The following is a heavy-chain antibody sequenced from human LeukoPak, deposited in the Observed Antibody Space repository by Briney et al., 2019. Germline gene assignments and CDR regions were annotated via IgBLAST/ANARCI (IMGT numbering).Heavy chain of an antibody. CDR2: INHSGST. D-gene: IGHD3-22*01. CDR1: GGSFSGYY. Sequence: SETLSLTCAVYGGSFSGYYWSWICQPPGKGLEWIGEINHSGSTNYNPSLKSRVTISVDTSKNQFSLKLSSVTAADTAVYYCARDYYDSSGYNGWPFDYWGQGTLVTVSS. V-gene: IGHV4-34*01. CDR3: ARDYYDSSGYNGWPFDY. J-gene: IGHJ4*02.